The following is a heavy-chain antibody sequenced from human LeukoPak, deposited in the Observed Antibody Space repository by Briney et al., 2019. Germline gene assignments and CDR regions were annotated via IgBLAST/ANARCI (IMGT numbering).Heavy chain of an antibody. CDR1: GGTFGSYA. J-gene: IGHJ6*02. Sequence: SVKVSCKASGGTFGSYAISWVRQAPGQGLEWMGGIIPIFGTANYAQKFQGRVTITADESTSTAYMELSSLRSEDTAVYYWARDGYYQPADYYGMDVWGQGTTVTVSS. V-gene: IGHV1-69*13. D-gene: IGHD2-2*01. CDR3: ARDGYYQPADYYGMDV. CDR2: IIPIFGTA.